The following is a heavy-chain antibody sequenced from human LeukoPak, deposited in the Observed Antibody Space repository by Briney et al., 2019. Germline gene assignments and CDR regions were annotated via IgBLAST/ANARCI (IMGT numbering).Heavy chain of an antibody. CDR2: ISAYKGNT. J-gene: IGHJ3*02. CDR3: ARDTLSLVGATFGAFDI. D-gene: IGHD1-26*01. CDR1: GFTFTSSA. Sequence: ASVKVSRKASGFTFTSSAMQWVRQAPGQGLEWMGWISAYKGNTNYAQKVQGRVTMTTDTSTSTAYMDLRSLRSDDTAVYYCARDTLSLVGATFGAFDIWGQGTMVTVSS. V-gene: IGHV1-18*01.